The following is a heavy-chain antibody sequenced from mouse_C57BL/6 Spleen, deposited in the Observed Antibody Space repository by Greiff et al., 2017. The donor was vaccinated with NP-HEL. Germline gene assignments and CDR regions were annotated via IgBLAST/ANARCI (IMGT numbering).Heavy chain of an antibody. CDR1: GFTFSNYW. V-gene: IGHV6-3*01. D-gene: IGHD2-4*01. CDR3: TVDYEVNYAMDY. Sequence: EVKLQESGGGLVQPGGSMKLSCVASGFTFSNYWMNWVRQSPEKGLEWVAQIRLKSDNYATHYAESVKGRFTISRDDSKSSVYLQMNNLRAEDTGIYYCTVDYEVNYAMDYWGQGTSVTVSS. CDR2: IRLKSDNYAT. J-gene: IGHJ4*01.